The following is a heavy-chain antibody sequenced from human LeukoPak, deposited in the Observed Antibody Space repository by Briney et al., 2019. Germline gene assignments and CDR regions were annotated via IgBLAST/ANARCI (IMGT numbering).Heavy chain of an antibody. D-gene: IGHD1-1*01. CDR1: GYTFTGHY. Sequence: ASVKVSCKASGYTFTGHYMHWVRQAPGQGLEWMGWINPNSGGTNYAQKFQGRVTMTRDTSISTAYMELSRLRSDDTVVYYCARKKVRTLTEEGAFDIWGQGTMVTVSS. CDR2: INPNSGGT. J-gene: IGHJ3*02. CDR3: ARKKVRTLTEEGAFDI. V-gene: IGHV1-2*02.